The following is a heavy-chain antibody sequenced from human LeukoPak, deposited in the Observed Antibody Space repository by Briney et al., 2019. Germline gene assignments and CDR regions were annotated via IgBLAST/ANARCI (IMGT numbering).Heavy chain of an antibody. CDR2: ISWNSGSI. CDR1: GFTFDDYA. J-gene: IGHJ4*02. Sequence: PGRSLRLSCAASGFTFDDYAMHWVRQAPGKGLEWVSGISWNSGSIGYADSVKGRLTISRDNAKNSLYLQMNSLRAEDTAMYYCGKGLSIAVADNFDYWGQGTLVTVSS. CDR3: GKGLSIAVADNFDY. V-gene: IGHV3-9*01. D-gene: IGHD6-19*01.